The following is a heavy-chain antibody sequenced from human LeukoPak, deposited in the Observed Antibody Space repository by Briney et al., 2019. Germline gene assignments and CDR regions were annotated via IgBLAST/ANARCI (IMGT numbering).Heavy chain of an antibody. Sequence: GRSLRLSCAASGFTLDVYATHWVRQAPARGLEWGLGIRWNSGSIGYTDSAEGRFTISRDSAKNSLYLQMNSLRAEDTAVYCCARDGTPGMAAGGIGMGDYWGQGTLVAVSS. V-gene: IGHV3-9*01. J-gene: IGHJ4*02. CDR1: GFTLDVYA. D-gene: IGHD6-13*01. CDR3: ARDGTPGMAAGGIGMGDY. CDR2: IRWNSGSI.